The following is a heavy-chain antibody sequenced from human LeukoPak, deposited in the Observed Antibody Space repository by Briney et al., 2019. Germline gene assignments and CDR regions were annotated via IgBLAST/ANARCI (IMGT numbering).Heavy chain of an antibody. J-gene: IGHJ3*02. CDR3: AREYSRSPDAFDI. V-gene: IGHV1-69*01. CDR1: GGTFSSYA. D-gene: IGHD2-21*01. CDR2: IIPIFGTA. Sequence: SVKVSCKASGGTFSSYAISWVRQAPGQGLEWMGGIIPIFGTANYAQKFQGRVTITADESTSTAYMELSSLRSEDTAVYYCAREYSRSPDAFDIWGQGTMVTVSS.